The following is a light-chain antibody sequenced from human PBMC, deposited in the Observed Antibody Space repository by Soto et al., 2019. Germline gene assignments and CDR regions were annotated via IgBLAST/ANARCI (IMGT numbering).Light chain of an antibody. V-gene: IGKV3-11*01. J-gene: IGKJ1*01. CDR3: QQRSNCPVT. Sequence: EIVLTQSPGTLSLSPGERATLSCRASQSVSSYLAWYQQKPGQAPRLLIYDASTRATGISARFSGSGSGTDFTPTISRLEPEDVAMHYCQQRSNCPVTFGQGTKVEVK. CDR1: QSVSSY. CDR2: DAS.